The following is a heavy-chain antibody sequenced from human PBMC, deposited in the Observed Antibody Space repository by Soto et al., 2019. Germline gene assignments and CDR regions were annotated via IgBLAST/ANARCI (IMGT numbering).Heavy chain of an antibody. V-gene: IGHV3-30*18. D-gene: IGHD4-4*01. CDR3: AKVYYSNYVDYGMDV. CDR1: GFTFSSYA. J-gene: IGHJ6*02. Sequence: QVQLVESGGGVVKPGRSLRLSCAASGFTFSSYAMHWVRQAPGKGLEWVAVISYDGSNKDYADSVKGRFTISIDNSKNTLYMQMNSLRAEDTDVYHCAKVYYSNYVDYGMDVWGQGTTVTVSS. CDR2: ISYDGSNK.